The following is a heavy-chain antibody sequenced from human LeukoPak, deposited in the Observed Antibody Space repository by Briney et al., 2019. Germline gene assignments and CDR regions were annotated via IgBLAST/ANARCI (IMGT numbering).Heavy chain of an antibody. CDR2: IRYDGSNK. Sequence: GGSLRLSCAASGFTFSSYGIHWVRQAPGKGLEWVAFIRYDGSNKYYTDSAKGRFTISRDNSKNTLYLQMNSLRAEDTAGYYCAKGRGWEASYYYYYMDVWGKGTTVTISS. CDR1: GFTFSSYG. V-gene: IGHV3-30*02. J-gene: IGHJ6*03. CDR3: AKGRGWEASYYYYYMDV. D-gene: IGHD1-26*01.